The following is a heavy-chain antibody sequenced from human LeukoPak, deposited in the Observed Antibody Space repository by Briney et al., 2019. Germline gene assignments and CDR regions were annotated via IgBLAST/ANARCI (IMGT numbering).Heavy chain of an antibody. CDR2: IYYSGST. J-gene: IGHJ1*01. D-gene: IGHD1-26*01. CDR1: GGSISSGGYY. Sequence: SEILSLTCTVSGGSISSGGYYWSWIRQHPGKGLEWIGYIYYSGSTYYNPSLKSRVTISVDTSKNQFSLKLSSVTAADTAVYYCARAGQGSYAEYFQHWGQGTLVTVSS. V-gene: IGHV4-31*03. CDR3: ARAGQGSYAEYFQH.